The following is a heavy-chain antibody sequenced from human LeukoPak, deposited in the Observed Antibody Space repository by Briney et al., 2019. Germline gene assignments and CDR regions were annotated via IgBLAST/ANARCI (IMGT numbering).Heavy chain of an antibody. CDR2: IYYSGST. CDR1: GGSISSYY. J-gene: IGHJ5*02. CDR3: ARHLQGRYCSGGSCYSWFDP. Sequence: SETLSLTCTVSGGSISSYYWSWIRQPPGKGLEWNGYIYYSGSTNYNPSLKSRVTISVDTSKNQFSLKLSSVTAADTAVYYCARHLQGRYCSGGSCYSWFDPWGQGTLVTVSS. D-gene: IGHD2-15*01. V-gene: IGHV4-59*08.